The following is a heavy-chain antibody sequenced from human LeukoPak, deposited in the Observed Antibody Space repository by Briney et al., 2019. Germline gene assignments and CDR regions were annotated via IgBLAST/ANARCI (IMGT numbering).Heavy chain of an antibody. Sequence: PGGTLRLSCAASGFTFSSYAMSWVRQAPGKGLEWVSGISGNGGSTYYAASVKGRFTISRDNAKNSLYLQMNSLRAEDTALYYCAKVGLYYDSSGYYDYWGQGSLVTVSS. J-gene: IGHJ4*02. CDR3: AKVGLYYDSSGYYDY. CDR2: ISGNGGST. D-gene: IGHD3-22*01. CDR1: GFTFSSYA. V-gene: IGHV3-23*01.